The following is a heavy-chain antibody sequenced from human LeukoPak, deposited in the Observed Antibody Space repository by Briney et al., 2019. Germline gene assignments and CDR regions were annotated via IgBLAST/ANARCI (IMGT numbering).Heavy chain of an antibody. Sequence: SETRSLTCTVSGGSISSYYWSWIRQPPGKGLEWIGYIYYSGSTNYNPSLKSRVTISVDTSKNQFSLKLSSVTAADTAVYYCARLRYSSSWYLDYWGQGTLVTVSS. CDR3: ARLRYSSSWYLDY. V-gene: IGHV4-59*08. J-gene: IGHJ4*02. CDR2: IYYSGST. D-gene: IGHD6-13*01. CDR1: GGSISSYY.